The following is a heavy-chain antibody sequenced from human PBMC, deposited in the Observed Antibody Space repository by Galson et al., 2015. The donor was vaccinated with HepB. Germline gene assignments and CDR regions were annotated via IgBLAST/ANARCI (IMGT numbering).Heavy chain of an antibody. CDR3: ARDNDHYYDSSGYWNY. CDR2: ISYDGSNK. V-gene: IGHV3-30*04. J-gene: IGHJ4*02. D-gene: IGHD3-22*01. CDR1: GFTFSSYA. Sequence: SLRLSCAASGFTFSSYAMHWVRQAPGKGLEWVAVISYDGSNKYYADSVKGRFTISRDNSKNTLYLQMNSLRAEDTAVYYCARDNDHYYDSSGYWNYWGQGTLVTVSS.